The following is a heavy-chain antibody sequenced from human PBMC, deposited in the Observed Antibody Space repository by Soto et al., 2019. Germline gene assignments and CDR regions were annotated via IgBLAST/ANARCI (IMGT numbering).Heavy chain of an antibody. CDR2: ISWNSGSI. V-gene: IGHV3-9*01. CDR1: GFTFDDYA. D-gene: IGHD2-15*01. Sequence: GGSLRLSCAASGFTFDDYAMHWVRQAPGKGLEWVSGISWNSGSIGYADSVKGRFTISRDNAKNSLYLQMNSLRAEDTALYYCAKAVGYCSGGSCHYGAFDIWRQGTMVTVSS. CDR3: AKAVGYCSGGSCHYGAFDI. J-gene: IGHJ3*02.